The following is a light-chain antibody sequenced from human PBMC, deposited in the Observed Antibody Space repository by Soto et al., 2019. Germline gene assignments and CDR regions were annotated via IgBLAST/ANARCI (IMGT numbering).Light chain of an antibody. J-gene: IGLJ3*02. CDR1: SGSVSTSHY. CDR3: MLSVGTGVWV. CDR2: NIE. Sequence: QAVVTQEASLSVSPGGTVTLTCGLNSGSVSTSHYPSWYQQTPGQPPRTLILNIESRPSGVPERFSGTIIGRRAALTITGAQSEYESDYYCMLSVGTGVWVFGGGTKLTVL. V-gene: IGLV8-61*01.